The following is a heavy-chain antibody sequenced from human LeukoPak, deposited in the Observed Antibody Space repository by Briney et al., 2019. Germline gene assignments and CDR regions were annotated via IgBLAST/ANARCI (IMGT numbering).Heavy chain of an antibody. CDR1: GFTFSHYG. V-gene: IGHV3-33*01. CDR3: TREWRDRALDY. J-gene: IGHJ4*02. D-gene: IGHD3-3*01. CDR2: LSPHANYE. Sequence: PGGSLRLSCTASGFTFSHYGIHSVRQAPGKGLEWVAVLSPHANYEYYADSVQGRFTISRDDSKNTVYLQMNSLRDEATAVYYCTREWRDRALDYWGLGTLVTVSS.